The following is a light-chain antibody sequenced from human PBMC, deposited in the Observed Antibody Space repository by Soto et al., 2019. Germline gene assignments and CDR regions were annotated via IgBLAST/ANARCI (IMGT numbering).Light chain of an antibody. J-gene: IGKJ5*01. V-gene: IGKV3D-20*02. Sequence: EIALTKSPGTLCLCPGARATLSCLAIQSVSSSYLAWYQQKPGQAPRLLIYGASSRATGIPDRFSGSGSGTDFTLTINGLEPEDFAVYYCQQRSNWPSITFGQGTRLE. CDR3: QQRSNWPSIT. CDR2: GAS. CDR1: QSVSSSY.